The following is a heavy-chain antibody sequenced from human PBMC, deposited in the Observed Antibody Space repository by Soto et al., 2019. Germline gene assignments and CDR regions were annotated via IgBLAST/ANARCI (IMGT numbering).Heavy chain of an antibody. J-gene: IGHJ6*03. CDR1: GFTLSNYE. CDR2: ISNNGAHT. CDR3: ARRGYGSRWPNVYMDV. Sequence: EAQLVESGGGLVQPGGSLRLSCEASGFTLSNYEMHWVRQAPGKGLEYVSGISNNGAHTDYAKSVKGRFTISRDNSENTLYLQMGSLRAEDMALYYCARRGYGSRWPNVYMDVWGKGTTVTVSS. D-gene: IGHD6-13*01. V-gene: IGHV3-64*01.